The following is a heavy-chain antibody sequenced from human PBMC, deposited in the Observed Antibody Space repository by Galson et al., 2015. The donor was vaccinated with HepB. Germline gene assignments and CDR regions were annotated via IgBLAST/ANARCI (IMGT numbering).Heavy chain of an antibody. D-gene: IGHD3-16*01. CDR1: GFTFSSYA. J-gene: IGHJ4*02. Sequence: SLRLSCAASGFTFSSYAMHWVRQAPGKGLEWVAVISYDGSNKYYADSVKGRFTISRDNSKNTLYLQMNSLRAEDTAVYYCAGSGGFMITLDYWGQGTLVTVPS. V-gene: IGHV3-30*04. CDR3: AGSGGFMITLDY. CDR2: ISYDGSNK.